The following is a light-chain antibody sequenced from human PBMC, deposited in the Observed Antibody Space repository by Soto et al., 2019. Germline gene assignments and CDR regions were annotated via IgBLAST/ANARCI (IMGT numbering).Light chain of an antibody. CDR1: GSTIGAGYD. J-gene: IGLJ2*01. CDR3: QSYDSSLRNVI. V-gene: IGLV1-40*01. Sequence: QSVLTQPPSVSGAPGQRVTISCTGSGSTIGAGYDVHWYQQLPGTAPKLLIYGNSNRPSGVPDRFSGSKSGTSASLAITGLQVEDEADYYCQSYDSSLRNVIFGGGTKLTVL. CDR2: GNS.